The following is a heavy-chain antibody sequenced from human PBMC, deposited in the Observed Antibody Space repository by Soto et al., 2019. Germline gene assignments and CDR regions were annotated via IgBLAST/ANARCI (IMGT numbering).Heavy chain of an antibody. CDR1: GDTVSSNSAA. Sequence: SQTLSLTCAISGDTVSSNSAAWNWSRQSPSIGLEWLGRTYYRSKWYNDDAVSVKRRITINPDTSKDKFSLQLTSITPYDTAAHYFGRAFGWYSGSMDVWGKGTLVTISS. V-gene: IGHV6-1*01. CDR3: GRAFGWYSGSMDV. CDR2: TYYRSKWYN. J-gene: IGHJ6*04. D-gene: IGHD6-19*01.